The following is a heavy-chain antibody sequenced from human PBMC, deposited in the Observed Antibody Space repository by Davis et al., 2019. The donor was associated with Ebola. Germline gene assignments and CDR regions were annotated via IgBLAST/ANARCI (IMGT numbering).Heavy chain of an antibody. CDR3: ARDVAGGDSL. J-gene: IGHJ4*02. CDR2: IDTDGSLT. Sequence: HTGGSLRLSCATSGFTFSRYWMHWVRQAPGKGLVWVSRIDTDGSLTDYADSVKGRFTLSRDNAKSTLYLQMNSLRVEDTAIYYCARDVAGGDSLWGQGTLVTVSS. CDR1: GFTFSRYW. V-gene: IGHV3-74*01. D-gene: IGHD6-19*01.